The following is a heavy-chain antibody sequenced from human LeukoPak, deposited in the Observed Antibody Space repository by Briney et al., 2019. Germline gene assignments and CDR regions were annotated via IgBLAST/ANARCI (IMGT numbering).Heavy chain of an antibody. CDR3: ARCVRTSSKTNFDS. CDR2: LYYNGDT. CDR1: GGSISSTSYY. V-gene: IGHV4-39*01. J-gene: IGHJ4*02. Sequence: PSETLSLTCTVSGGSISSTSYYWGWIRQPPGKGLEWIGNLYYNGDTYCSPSLKSRVTISVDTSKNQFSLKVTSVTAADTAVYYRARCVRTSSKTNFDSWGQGTLVTVSS. D-gene: IGHD1-14*01.